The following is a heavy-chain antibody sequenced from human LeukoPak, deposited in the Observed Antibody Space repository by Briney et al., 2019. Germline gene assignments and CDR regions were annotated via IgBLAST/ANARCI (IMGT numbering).Heavy chain of an antibody. Sequence: GESLKISCKGSGYSFTTNWIGWVRQMPGKGLEWMGIIYPGDSDTRYSPSFQGQVTISADKSITTAYLQWSSLKASDTAMYYCARRGGSGTSYYYYYMDVWGKGTTVTVSS. CDR3: ARRGGSGTSYYYYYMDV. CDR2: IYPGDSDT. D-gene: IGHD3-10*01. J-gene: IGHJ6*03. CDR1: GYSFTTNW. V-gene: IGHV5-51*01.